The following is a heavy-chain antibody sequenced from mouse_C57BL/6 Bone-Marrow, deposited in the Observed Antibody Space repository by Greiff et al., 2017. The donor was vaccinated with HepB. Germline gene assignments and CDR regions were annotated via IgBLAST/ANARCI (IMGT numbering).Heavy chain of an antibody. Sequence: VKLVESGAELARPGASVKLSCKASGYTFTSYGISWVKQRTGQGLEWIGEIYPRSGNTYYNEKFKGKATLTADKSSSTAYMELRSLTSEDSAVYFCAAGWLLRGWFAYWGQGTLVTVSA. D-gene: IGHD2-3*01. V-gene: IGHV1-81*01. J-gene: IGHJ3*01. CDR1: GYTFTSYG. CDR2: IYPRSGNT. CDR3: AAGWLLRGWFAY.